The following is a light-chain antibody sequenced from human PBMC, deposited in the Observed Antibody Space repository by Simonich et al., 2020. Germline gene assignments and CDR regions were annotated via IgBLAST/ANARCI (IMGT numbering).Light chain of an antibody. CDR1: SSDVGGYNY. CDR2: DVS. J-gene: IGLJ3*02. CDR3: SSYTSSSTWV. V-gene: IGLV2-14*01. Sequence: QSALTQPASVSGSPGQSITISCTGTSSDVGGYNYVSWYQQHPGKAPKLMIYDVSKRPSGVYKRCSGSKSGNTASLTISGLQAEDEADYYCSSYTSSSTWVFGGGTKLTVL.